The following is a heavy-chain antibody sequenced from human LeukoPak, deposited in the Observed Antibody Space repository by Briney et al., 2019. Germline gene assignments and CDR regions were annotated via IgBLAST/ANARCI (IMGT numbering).Heavy chain of an antibody. CDR1: GFTFSSYA. D-gene: IGHD5-24*01. CDR3: AKDHGPKPKFPDDY. CDR2: ISGSGGST. J-gene: IGHJ4*02. Sequence: PGGSLRLSCAAFGFTFSSYAMSWVRQAPGKGLEWVSAISGSGGSTYYADSVKGRFTISRDNSKNALYLQMNSLRAEDTAVYYCAKDHGPKPKFPDDYWGQGTLVTVSS. V-gene: IGHV3-23*01.